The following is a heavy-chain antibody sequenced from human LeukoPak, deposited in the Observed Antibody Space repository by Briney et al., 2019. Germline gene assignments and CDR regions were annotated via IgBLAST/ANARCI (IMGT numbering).Heavy chain of an antibody. J-gene: IGHJ4*02. CDR1: GGSISSSSYY. CDR3: ARQAVSGELPD. Sequence: PSETLSLTCTVSGGSISSSSYYWGWIRQPPGKGLEWIGSIYYSGSTYYNPSLKSRVTISVDTSKNQFSLKLSSVTAADTAVYYCARQAVSGELPDWGQGTLVTVSS. D-gene: IGHD1-26*01. CDR2: IYYSGST. V-gene: IGHV4-39*01.